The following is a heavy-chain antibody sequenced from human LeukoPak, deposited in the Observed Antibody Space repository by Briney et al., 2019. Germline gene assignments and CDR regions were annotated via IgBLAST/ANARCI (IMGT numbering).Heavy chain of an antibody. D-gene: IGHD6-19*01. J-gene: IGHJ4*02. CDR1: VGSISTYY. CDR2: IYYSGST. CDR3: ARSERYNGDWYFYFDY. Sequence: SETLSLTCTVSVGSISTYYWSWIRQPPGKGLEWIGYIYYSGSTNYNPSLKSRVTISVDTSKNQFSLSLSSVTAADTAVYYCARSERYNGDWYFYFDYWGQGTLVPVSS. V-gene: IGHV4-59*01.